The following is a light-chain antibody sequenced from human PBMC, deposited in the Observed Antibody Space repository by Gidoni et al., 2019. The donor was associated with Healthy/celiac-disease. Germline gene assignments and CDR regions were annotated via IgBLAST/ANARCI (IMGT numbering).Light chain of an antibody. CDR2: EAS. V-gene: IGKV1-5*01. J-gene: IGKJ1*01. CDR1: QSISSW. Sequence: DIQMTQSRSTLSASVGDRVTITSRASQSISSWLAWYQQKPGKAPKLLIYEASSLESGVPSRFSGSGSVTEFTLTISSLQPDDFATYYCQQYNSYPAWTFGQGTKVEIK. CDR3: QQYNSYPAWT.